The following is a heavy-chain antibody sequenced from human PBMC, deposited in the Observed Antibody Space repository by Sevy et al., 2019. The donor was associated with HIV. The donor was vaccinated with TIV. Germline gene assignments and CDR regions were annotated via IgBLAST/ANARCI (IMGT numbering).Heavy chain of an antibody. Sequence: GGSLRLSCAASGLTVSSNYMSWVRQAPGKGLEWVSVIDSGGSTYYGDSVKGRFTISRDNSRNTLYLKMNSLRAEDTAVYYCASDRYYDASGYYYYYFGMDVWGQGTTVTVSS. D-gene: IGHD3-22*01. CDR3: ASDRYYDASGYYYYYFGMDV. J-gene: IGHJ6*02. CDR1: GLTVSSNY. CDR2: IDSGGST. V-gene: IGHV3-66*01.